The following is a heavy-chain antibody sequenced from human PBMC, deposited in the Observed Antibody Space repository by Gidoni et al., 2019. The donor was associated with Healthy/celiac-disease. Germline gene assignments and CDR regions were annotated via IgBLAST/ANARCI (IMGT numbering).Heavy chain of an antibody. CDR1: VGSFSGYY. Sequence: QVQLQQWGAGLLKPSETLSLTCAVYVGSFSGYYWSWIRQPPGKGLEWIGEINHSGSTNYNPSLKSRVTISVDTSKNQFSLKLSSVTAADTAVYYCARGGYDNYYYYGMDVWGQGTTVTVSS. V-gene: IGHV4-34*01. J-gene: IGHJ6*02. CDR3: ARGGYDNYYYYGMDV. CDR2: INHSGST. D-gene: IGHD5-12*01.